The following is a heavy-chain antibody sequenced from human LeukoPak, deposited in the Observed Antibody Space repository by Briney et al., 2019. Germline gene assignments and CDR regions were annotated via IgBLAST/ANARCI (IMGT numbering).Heavy chain of an antibody. CDR3: ARVVGFYDSSAFDL. D-gene: IGHD3-22*01. J-gene: IGHJ5*02. CDR2: VYYTGST. CDR1: GGSISSYY. V-gene: IGHV4-59*01. Sequence: PSETLSLTCTVSGGSISSYYWSWIRQPPGKGLEWIGYVYYTGSTNYNPSLNSRVTMSIDTSKNQFSLRLSSVTAADTAVHYCARVVGFYDSSAFDLWGQGTLVTVSS.